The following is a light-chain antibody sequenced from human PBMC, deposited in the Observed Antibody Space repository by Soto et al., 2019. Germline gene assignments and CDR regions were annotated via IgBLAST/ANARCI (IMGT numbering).Light chain of an antibody. Sequence: EIVMTQSPATLSVSPGERATLSCRASQSVSSNLAWYQQKPGQAPRLLICGASTRATGIPARFSGSGSGTEFTLTISSLQSEDFAVYYCQQYNNWPPGVTFGPGTKVDIK. CDR1: QSVSSN. V-gene: IGKV3-15*01. CDR3: QQYNNWPPGVT. J-gene: IGKJ3*01. CDR2: GAS.